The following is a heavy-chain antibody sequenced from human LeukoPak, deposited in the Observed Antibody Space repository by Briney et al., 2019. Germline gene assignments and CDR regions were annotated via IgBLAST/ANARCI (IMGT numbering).Heavy chain of an antibody. J-gene: IGHJ3*02. CDR3: AKDGGYCSSTSCYMSDFAFDI. D-gene: IGHD2-2*02. V-gene: IGHV3-23*01. Sequence: HSGGSLRLSCAASGFTFSSYAMSWVRQAPGKGLEWVSAISGSGGSTYYADSVKGRFTISRDNSKNTLYLQMNSLRAEDTAVYYCAKDGGYCSSTSCYMSDFAFDIWGQGTMVTVSS. CDR2: ISGSGGST. CDR1: GFTFSSYA.